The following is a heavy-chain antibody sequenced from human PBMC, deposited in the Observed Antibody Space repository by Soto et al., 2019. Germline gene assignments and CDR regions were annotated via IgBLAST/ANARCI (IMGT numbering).Heavy chain of an antibody. D-gene: IGHD6-19*01. CDR1: GGSVTSGSYY. CDR3: ARDQGIAVAVFDY. CDR2: IYYSGST. Sequence: QVQLQESGPGLVKPSETLSLTCTVSGGSVTSGSYYWSWIRQPPGKGLEWIGYIYYSGSTSYNPSLKSRVXXSXDXXKNQISLKLSSVTAADTAVYYCARDQGIAVAVFDYWGQGTLVTVSS. V-gene: IGHV4-61*01. J-gene: IGHJ4*02.